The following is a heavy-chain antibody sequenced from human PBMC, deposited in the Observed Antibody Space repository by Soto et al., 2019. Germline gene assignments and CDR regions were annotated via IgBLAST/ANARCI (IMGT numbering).Heavy chain of an antibody. Sequence: QVQLQESGPGLVKPSQSLSLTCTVSGGSIIDGQTYLNWIRQHPERGLEWMGYINYRGTTNYSPAPKSRLLISVDTSKNQFPLTLTTVTAADTAVYYCARDGPGVAPFWGQGTLVTVSS. V-gene: IGHV4-31*03. CDR1: GGSIIDGQTY. CDR3: ARDGPGVAPF. CDR2: INYRGTT. J-gene: IGHJ4*02. D-gene: IGHD2-15*01.